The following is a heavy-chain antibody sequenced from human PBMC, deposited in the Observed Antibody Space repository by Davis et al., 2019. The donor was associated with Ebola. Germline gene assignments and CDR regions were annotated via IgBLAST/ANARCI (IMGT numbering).Heavy chain of an antibody. CDR2: ISDDSSFT. D-gene: IGHD2-15*01. CDR1: GFTFSNYN. V-gene: IGHV3-48*02. Sequence: GESLKISCAVSGFTFSNYNMNWVRQTPGKGLEWVSHISDDSSFTYYADSVKGRFTISRDNAKNSLYLQLNTLRDEDTAVYFCVSAGWDHWGQGTLVTVSS. J-gene: IGHJ4*02. CDR3: VSAGWDH.